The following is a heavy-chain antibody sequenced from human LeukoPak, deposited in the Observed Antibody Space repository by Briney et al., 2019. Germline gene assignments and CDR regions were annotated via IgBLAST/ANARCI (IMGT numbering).Heavy chain of an antibody. CDR2: ISGSGGST. Sequence: GGSLRLSCAASGFTFSTYGMTWVRQAPGKGLEWVSGISGSGGSTYYADSVKGRLTISRDNSKNTLYLQMNSLRAEDTAVYYCAKDKASGWYSPFDYWGQGTLVTVSS. CDR1: GFTFSTYG. CDR3: AKDKASGWYSPFDY. V-gene: IGHV3-23*01. D-gene: IGHD6-19*01. J-gene: IGHJ4*02.